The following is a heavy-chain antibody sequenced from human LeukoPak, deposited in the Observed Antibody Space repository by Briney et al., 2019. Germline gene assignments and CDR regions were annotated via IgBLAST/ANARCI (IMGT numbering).Heavy chain of an antibody. V-gene: IGHV3-21*01. CDR3: AKTGGGDSLGDY. D-gene: IGHD2-21*02. CDR2: ISSSSSYI. Sequence: GGSLRLSCAASGFTFSSYSMNWVRQAPGKGLEWVSSISSSSSYIYYADSVKGRFTISRDNSKNTLYLQMNSLRAEDTAVYYCAKTGGGDSLGDYWGQGTLVTVSS. CDR1: GFTFSSYS. J-gene: IGHJ4*02.